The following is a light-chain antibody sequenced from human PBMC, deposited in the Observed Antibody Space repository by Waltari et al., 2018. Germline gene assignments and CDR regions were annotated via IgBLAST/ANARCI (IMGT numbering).Light chain of an antibody. CDR1: EDIKKC. CDR3: QQYDNLPLT. V-gene: IGKV1-33*01. J-gene: IGKJ4*01. CDR2: DAS. Sequence: DIKMTQYPSALSAALGDRVTITCQASEDIKKCLNWYQQTPGKAPKHLIYDASSLQTGVPSRFSGSGFGTDFTLTISSLQPEDFAAYYCQQYDNLPLTFGEGTKVEIK.